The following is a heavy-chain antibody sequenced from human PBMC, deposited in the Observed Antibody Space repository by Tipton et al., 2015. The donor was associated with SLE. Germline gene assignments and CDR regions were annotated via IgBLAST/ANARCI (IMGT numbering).Heavy chain of an antibody. CDR2: IYYSGST. CDR1: GGSISSYY. V-gene: IGHV4-59*01. J-gene: IGHJ4*02. Sequence: LRLSCPVSGGSISSYYWSWIRQPPGKGLEWIGYIYYSGSTNYNPSLKSRVTISVDTSKNQFSLKLSSVTAADTAVYYCARAPGGVGYYFDYWGQGTLVTVSS. D-gene: IGHD1-26*01. CDR3: ARAPGGVGYYFDY.